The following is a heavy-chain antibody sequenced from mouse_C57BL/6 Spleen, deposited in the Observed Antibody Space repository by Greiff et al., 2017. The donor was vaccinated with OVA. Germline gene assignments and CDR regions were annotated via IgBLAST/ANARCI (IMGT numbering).Heavy chain of an antibody. CDR2: IYPSDSET. CDR3: ARGYSNRGFAY. CDR1: GYTFTSYW. Sequence: QVQLQQPGAELVRPGSSVKLSCKASGYTFTSYWMDWVKQRPGQGLEWIGNIYPSDSETHYNQKFKDKATLTVDKSSSTAYMQLSSLTSEDSAVYYGARGYSNRGFAYWGQGTLVTVSA. J-gene: IGHJ3*01. V-gene: IGHV1-61*01. D-gene: IGHD2-5*01.